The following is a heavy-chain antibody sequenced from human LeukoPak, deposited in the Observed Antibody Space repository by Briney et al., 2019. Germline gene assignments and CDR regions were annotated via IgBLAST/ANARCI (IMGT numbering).Heavy chain of an antibody. CDR2: IIPIFGTA. Sequence: SVKVSCKASGGTFSSYAISWVRQAPGQGLEWMGGIIPIFGTANYAQKFQGRVTITADESTSTAYMELSSLRSEDTAVYYCAREGLYSSSWYYYYYYMDVWGKGTTVTISS. CDR1: GGTFSSYA. V-gene: IGHV1-69*13. J-gene: IGHJ6*03. CDR3: AREGLYSSSWYYYYYYMDV. D-gene: IGHD6-13*01.